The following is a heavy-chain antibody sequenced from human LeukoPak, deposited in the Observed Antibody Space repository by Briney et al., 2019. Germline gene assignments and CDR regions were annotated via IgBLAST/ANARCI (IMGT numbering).Heavy chain of an antibody. CDR3: TRDPGYARYMDV. D-gene: IGHD1-1*01. J-gene: IGHJ6*03. Sequence: PSENLSLTCAVSGYSISSGYYWGWIRQPTGKGLEWIGSMYHSGSTYYNPSLKSRVTISVDTSKNQFSLKLSSVTAADTAVYYCTRDPGYARYMDVWGTRTTVTVSS. V-gene: IGHV4-38-2*02. CDR1: GYSISSGYY. CDR2: MYHSGST.